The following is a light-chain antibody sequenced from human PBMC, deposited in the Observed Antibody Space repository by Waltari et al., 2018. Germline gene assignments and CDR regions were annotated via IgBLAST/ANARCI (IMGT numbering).Light chain of an antibody. J-gene: IGLJ3*02. Sequence: QSALTQPASVSGFPGQSITISCTGTSSDVGSYNLVSWYQQYPGKAPKLMTYDGSKRPAGVSNRLSGSKSGNTASLTIAGLQAEDEADYYCCSYAESSTLVFGGGTKLTVL. CDR3: CSYAESSTLV. CDR1: SSDVGSYNL. CDR2: DGS. V-gene: IGLV2-23*01.